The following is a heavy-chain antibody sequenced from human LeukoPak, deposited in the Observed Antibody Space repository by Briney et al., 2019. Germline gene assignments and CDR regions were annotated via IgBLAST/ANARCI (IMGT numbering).Heavy chain of an antibody. V-gene: IGHV4-34*01. Sequence: KPSETLSLTCAVYAGSFSGHYWSWIRQPPGKGLEWIGEINHSGSTDYNPSLKSRVTISVDTSKNQFSLKVGSVTAADTAVYYCARVIEGYYDSSAQYGGYFDYWGQGTLVTISS. CDR2: INHSGST. D-gene: IGHD3-22*01. CDR3: ARVIEGYYDSSAQYGGYFDY. CDR1: AGSFSGHY. J-gene: IGHJ4*02.